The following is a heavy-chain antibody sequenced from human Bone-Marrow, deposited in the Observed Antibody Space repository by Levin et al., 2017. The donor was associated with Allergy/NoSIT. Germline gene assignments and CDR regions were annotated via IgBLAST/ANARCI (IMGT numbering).Heavy chain of an antibody. CDR2: IYYSGST. Sequence: GSLRLSCTVSGGSISSYYWSWIRQPPGKGLEWIGYIYYSGSTNYNPSLKSRVTISVDTSKNQFSLKLSSVTAADTAVYYCARVEGDYGDYGGFDYWGQGTLVTVSS. CDR1: GGSISSYY. V-gene: IGHV4-59*01. CDR3: ARVEGDYGDYGGFDY. D-gene: IGHD4-17*01. J-gene: IGHJ4*02.